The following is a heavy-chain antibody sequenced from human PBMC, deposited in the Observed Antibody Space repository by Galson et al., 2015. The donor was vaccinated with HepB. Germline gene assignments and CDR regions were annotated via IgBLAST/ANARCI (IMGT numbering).Heavy chain of an antibody. V-gene: IGHV3-11*05. Sequence: SLRLSCAASGFTFSDYYMSWIRQAPGKGLGWVSYISSSSSYTNYADSVKGRFTISRDNAKNSLYLQMNSLRAEDTAVYYCARDLEGLAAAMAAFYGMDVWGQGTTVTVSS. CDR3: ARDLEGLAAAMAAFYGMDV. CDR2: ISSSSSYT. J-gene: IGHJ6*02. CDR1: GFTFSDYY. D-gene: IGHD6-13*01.